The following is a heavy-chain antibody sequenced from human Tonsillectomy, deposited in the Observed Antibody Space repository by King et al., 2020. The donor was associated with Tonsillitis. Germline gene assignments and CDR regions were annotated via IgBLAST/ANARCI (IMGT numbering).Heavy chain of an antibody. D-gene: IGHD7-27*01. J-gene: IGHJ4*02. Sequence: VQLVESGAEVKKPGASVKVSCKASGYTFTAYYMHWVRQAPGQGLEWVGYISPTSGGTNYALKFQGRVTMTRDTSLSTVYLELGSLKSDDTAMYYCARGLLGIEDYWGQGTLVTVSS. CDR3: ARGLLGIEDY. V-gene: IGHV1-2*02. CDR2: ISPTSGGT. CDR1: GYTFTAYY.